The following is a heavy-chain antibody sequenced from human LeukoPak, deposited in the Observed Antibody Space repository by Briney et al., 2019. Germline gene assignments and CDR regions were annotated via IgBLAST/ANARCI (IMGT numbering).Heavy chain of an antibody. J-gene: IGHJ4*02. D-gene: IGHD3-22*01. V-gene: IGHV4-59*01. CDR2: IYYSGST. CDR3: AITGDYYDSSGYYSYSFDY. Sequence: SETLSLTCTVSGGSISSYYWSWIRQPPGKGLEWIGYIYYSGSTNYNPSLKSRVTISVDTSKNQFSLKLSSVTAADTAVYYCAITGDYYDSSGYYSYSFDYWGQGTLVTVSS. CDR1: GGSISSYY.